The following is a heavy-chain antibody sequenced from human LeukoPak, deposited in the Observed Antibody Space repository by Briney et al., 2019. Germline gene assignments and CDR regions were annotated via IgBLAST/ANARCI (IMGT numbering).Heavy chain of an antibody. J-gene: IGHJ4*02. V-gene: IGHV3-66*01. CDR1: EFTVTNKY. D-gene: IGHD3-10*01. CDR3: ASGTLWTGVFNY. Sequence: PGGSLRLSCAASEFTVTNKYMSWVRQAPARGLEWVSVIHGDGTTYYADSVKGRFTISRDNSENTLYLQMNSLRAEDTAVYYCASGTLWTGVFNYWGQGTLVTVSS. CDR2: IHGDGTT.